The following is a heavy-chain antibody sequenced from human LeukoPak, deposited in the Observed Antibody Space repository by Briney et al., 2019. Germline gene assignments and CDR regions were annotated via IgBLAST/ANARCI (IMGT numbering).Heavy chain of an antibody. J-gene: IGHJ4*02. CDR1: GFTFSTYS. D-gene: IGHD3-22*01. CDR2: ISTTTGTT. V-gene: IGHV3-48*01. CDR3: ARGQFRLSDYDSSGFDY. Sequence: GGSLRLSCGGSGFTFSTYSMNWVRQAPGKGLEWVSYISTTTGTTYYADSVKGRFTISRDNSKNTLYLQMISLRAEDTAVYYCARGQFRLSDYDSSGFDYWGQGTLVTVSS.